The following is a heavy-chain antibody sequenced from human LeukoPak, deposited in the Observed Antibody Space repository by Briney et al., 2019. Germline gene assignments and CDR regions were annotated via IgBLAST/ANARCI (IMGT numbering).Heavy chain of an antibody. CDR2: ISSSSSYT. D-gene: IGHD5-24*01. J-gene: IGHJ4*02. CDR3: ARFARRDGYPDY. V-gene: IGHV3-11*06. Sequence: GGSLRLSCAASGFTFSDYYMSWIRQAPGKGLGWVSYISSSSSYTNYADSVKGRFTISRDNAKNSLYLQMNSLRAEDTAVYYCARFARRDGYPDYWGQGTLVTVSS. CDR1: GFTFSDYY.